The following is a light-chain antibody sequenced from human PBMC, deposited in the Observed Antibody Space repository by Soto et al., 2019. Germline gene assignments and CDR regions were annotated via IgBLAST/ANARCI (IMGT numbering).Light chain of an antibody. CDR1: QGISSH. J-gene: IGKJ5*01. Sequence: IQLTQSPSSLSASVGDRVTITCRASQGISSHLAWYQQKPGKAPKLLIYAASTLQPGVPSRFSGGGSGTDFTLTLSSLQPEDFATYHCQQVNSFPSTVGQGTRLEMK. CDR2: AAS. CDR3: QQVNSFPST. V-gene: IGKV1-9*01.